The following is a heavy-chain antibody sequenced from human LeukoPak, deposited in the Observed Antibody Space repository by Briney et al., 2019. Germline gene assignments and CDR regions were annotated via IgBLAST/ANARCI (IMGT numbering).Heavy chain of an antibody. J-gene: IGHJ4*02. Sequence: GGSLRLSCAASGFTFSSYSMNWVRQAPGKGLEWVSSISSSSSYIYYADSVKGRFTISRDNAKNSLYLQMNSLRAEDTAVYYCARARTHGYSSSRSPFDYWGQGTLVTVSS. V-gene: IGHV3-21*01. CDR3: ARARTHGYSSSRSPFDY. CDR1: GFTFSSYS. CDR2: ISSSSSYI. D-gene: IGHD6-13*01.